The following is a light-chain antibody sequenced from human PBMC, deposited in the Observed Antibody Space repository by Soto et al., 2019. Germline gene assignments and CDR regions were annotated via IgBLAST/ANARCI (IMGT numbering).Light chain of an antibody. J-gene: IGKJ1*01. CDR1: QSVNSDY. CDR2: IAS. V-gene: IGKV3-20*01. Sequence: EIVLTQSPGTLSLFPGERATLSCRATQSVNSDYLAWYQQKPGQAPRLLIYIASRRATGIPDRFSGSGSGTAFTLTISRLEPEDFAVYYCQHYGTSQWTFGQGTKVEIK. CDR3: QHYGTSQWT.